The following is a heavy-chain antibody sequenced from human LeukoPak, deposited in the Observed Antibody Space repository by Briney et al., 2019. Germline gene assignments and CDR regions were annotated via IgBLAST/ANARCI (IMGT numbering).Heavy chain of an antibody. CDR2: ITYSGST. CDR1: GGSISNYF. J-gene: IGHJ4*02. Sequence: SETLSLTCNVSGGSISNYFWSWIRQPPGKGLEWIGFITYSGSTDHNPSLRSRVTISVDASKNQFSLKLTSVTAADTAVYYCVRHTTSGWYLVVYWGQGTLVTVSS. D-gene: IGHD6-19*01. CDR3: VRHTTSGWYLVVY. V-gene: IGHV4-59*01.